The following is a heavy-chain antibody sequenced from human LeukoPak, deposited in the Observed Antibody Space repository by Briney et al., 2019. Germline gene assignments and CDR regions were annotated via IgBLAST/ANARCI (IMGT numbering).Heavy chain of an antibody. CDR3: ARASRGYLYYFDY. V-gene: IGHV4-34*01. Sequence: SETLSLTCAVYGGSFSGYYWSRIRQPPGKELEWIGEINHSGSTNYNPYLKSRVTISVDTSKNQFSLKLSSVTAADTAVYYCARASRGYLYYFDYWGQGTLVTVSS. CDR1: GGSFSGYY. J-gene: IGHJ4*02. D-gene: IGHD3-22*01. CDR2: INHSGST.